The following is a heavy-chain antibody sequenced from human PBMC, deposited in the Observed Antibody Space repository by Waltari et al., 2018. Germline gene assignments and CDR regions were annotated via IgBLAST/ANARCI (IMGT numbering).Heavy chain of an antibody. D-gene: IGHD3-16*01. CDR3: ARSRRGDYYDPSSH. V-gene: IGHV3-21*01. CDR1: GFFFNNFG. CDR2: SSMSGNII. Sequence: EVSLVESGGKVVKPGGSLRLSCATSGFFFNNFGLNWFRQAPGKGMEWVATSSMSGNIIYYVQSVEGRFTISRDNAKKSVFLQMNSVKDDDRATYYCARSRRGDYYDPSSHWSQGTLVTVSS. J-gene: IGHJ4*02.